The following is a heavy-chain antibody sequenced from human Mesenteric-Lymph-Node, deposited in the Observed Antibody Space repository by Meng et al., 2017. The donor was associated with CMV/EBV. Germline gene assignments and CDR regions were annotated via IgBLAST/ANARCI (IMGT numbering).Heavy chain of an antibody. CDR3: AREAIRNLDY. CDR1: GLTFSTYS. CDR2: ISGSSTYI. D-gene: IGHD1-14*01. Sequence: GESLKISCTASGLTFSTYSIHWVRQAPGKGLEWVSSISGSSTYIYYADSVKGRFSISRDNDQNSVYLQMNSLNAKDTAVYYCAREAIRNLDYWGQGTLVTVSS. V-gene: IGHV3-21*01. J-gene: IGHJ4*02.